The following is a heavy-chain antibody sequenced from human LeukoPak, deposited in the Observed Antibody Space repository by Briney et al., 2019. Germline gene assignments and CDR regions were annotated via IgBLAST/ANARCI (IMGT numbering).Heavy chain of an antibody. CDR3: AKASEYDFWSGYPTPALDY. CDR2: ISGSGGST. Sequence: GGSLRLSCAASGFTFSSYAVSWVRQAPGKGLEWVSAISGSGGSTYYADSVKGRFTISRDNSKNTLYLQMNSLRAEDTAVYYCAKASEYDFWSGYPTPALDYWGQGTLVTVSS. CDR1: GFTFSSYA. J-gene: IGHJ4*02. D-gene: IGHD3-3*01. V-gene: IGHV3-23*01.